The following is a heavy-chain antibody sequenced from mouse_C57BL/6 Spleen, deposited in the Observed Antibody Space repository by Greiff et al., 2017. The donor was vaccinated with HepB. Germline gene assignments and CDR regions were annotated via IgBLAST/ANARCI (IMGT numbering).Heavy chain of an antibody. CDR1: GYTFTSYW. CDR3: ERVTAQANYAMDY. Sequence: VQLQQPGAELVKPGASVKLSCKASGYTFTSYWMHWVKQRPGRGLEWIGRIDPNSGGTKYNEKFKSKATLTVDKPSSTAYMQLSSLTSEDSAVYDGERVTAQANYAMDYWGQGTSVTVSS. CDR2: IDPNSGGT. J-gene: IGHJ4*01. V-gene: IGHV1-72*01. D-gene: IGHD3-2*02.